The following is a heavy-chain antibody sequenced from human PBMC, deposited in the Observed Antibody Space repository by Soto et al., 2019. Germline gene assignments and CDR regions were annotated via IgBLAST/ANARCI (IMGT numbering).Heavy chain of an antibody. J-gene: IGHJ4*02. CDR1: GDTFSTYT. D-gene: IGHD2-21*02. Sequence: SVKVSCKASGDTFSTYTISWVRQAPGQGLEWMGRIIPILNSVNYAQKFQGRVTITRDTSASTAYMELSSLRSEDTAVYYCARSIVVVTALDYWGQGTLVTVSS. CDR3: ARSIVVVTALDY. CDR2: IIPILNSV. V-gene: IGHV1-69*08.